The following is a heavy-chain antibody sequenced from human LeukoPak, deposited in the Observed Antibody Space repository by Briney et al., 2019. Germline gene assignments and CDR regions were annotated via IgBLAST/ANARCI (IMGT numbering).Heavy chain of an antibody. J-gene: IGHJ6*04. CDR3: AELGITMIGGV. CDR1: EFSFSSYT. CDR2: ISTGSSYI. Sequence: GGSLRLSCAASEFSFSSYTMNWVRQAPGKGLEWVSSISTGSSYIYYRDSVKGRFTISRDNAKNSLYLQMNSLRAEDTAVYYCAELGITMIGGVWGKGTTVTISS. D-gene: IGHD3-10*02. V-gene: IGHV3-21*01.